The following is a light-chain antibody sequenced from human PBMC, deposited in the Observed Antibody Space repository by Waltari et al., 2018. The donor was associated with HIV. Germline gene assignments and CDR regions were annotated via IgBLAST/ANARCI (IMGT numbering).Light chain of an antibody. CDR1: QSVLYGSDNKNY. CDR2: WAS. Sequence: DIMMTQSPDSLTVSLGERATIKCRSSQSVLYGSDNKNYLAWYQQKPGQSPKVLFYWASSRESGVPDRFSASGSGTDFTLTINSRQAEDVAVYFCHQYFTASWTFGRGTTVQI. CDR3: HQYFTASWT. V-gene: IGKV4-1*01. J-gene: IGKJ4*01.